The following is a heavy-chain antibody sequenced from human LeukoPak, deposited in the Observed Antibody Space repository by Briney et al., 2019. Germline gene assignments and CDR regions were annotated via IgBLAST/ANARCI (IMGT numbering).Heavy chain of an antibody. CDR2: ISYDGSNK. V-gene: IGHV3-30*04. CDR3: AKTAVAGTLDY. CDR1: GFTFSSYA. Sequence: PGRSLRLSCAASGFTFSSYAMHWVRQAPGKGLEWVAVISYDGSNKYYADSVKGRFTISRDNSKNTLYLQMNSLRAEDTAVYYCAKTAVAGTLDYWGQGTLVTVSS. D-gene: IGHD6-19*01. J-gene: IGHJ4*02.